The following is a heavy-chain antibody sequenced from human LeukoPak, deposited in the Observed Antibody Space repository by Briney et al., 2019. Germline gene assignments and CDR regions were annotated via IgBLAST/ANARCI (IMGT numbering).Heavy chain of an antibody. CDR1: GYTFSDYY. CDR2: INPNMNAA. V-gene: IGHV1-2*02. CDR3: ARDRSTLGYRQFDY. D-gene: IGHD5-18*01. J-gene: IGHJ4*02. Sequence: GASVKVSCKASGYTFSDYYIHWVRQAPGQGLEWMGWINPNMNAAMYAQRFQDRVAMTWDTSINTAYMDLSTLRSDDTATYYCARDRSTLGYRQFDYWGRGTLVIVAS.